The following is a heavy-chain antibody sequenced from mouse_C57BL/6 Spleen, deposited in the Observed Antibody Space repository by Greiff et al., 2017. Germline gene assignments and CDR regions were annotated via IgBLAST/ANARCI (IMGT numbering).Heavy chain of an antibody. D-gene: IGHD2-4*01. CDR2: ISSGSSTI. V-gene: IGHV5-17*01. CDR3: ARAPYDYDGGPYYFDD. CDR1: GFTFSDYG. Sequence: EVQLVESGGGLVKPGGSLKLSCAASGFTFSDYGMHWVRQAPEKGLEWVAYISSGSSTIYYADTVKGRFTISRDNAKNTLFLQMTSLRSEDTAMYYCARAPYDYDGGPYYFDDWGQGTTLTVSS. J-gene: IGHJ2*01.